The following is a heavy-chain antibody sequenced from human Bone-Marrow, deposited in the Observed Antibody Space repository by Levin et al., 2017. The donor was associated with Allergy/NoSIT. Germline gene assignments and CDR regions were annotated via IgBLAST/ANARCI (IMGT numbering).Heavy chain of an antibody. CDR2: ISSSSSYI. CDR1: GFTFSSYS. V-gene: IGHV3-21*01. J-gene: IGHJ3*02. D-gene: IGHD3-16*02. CDR3: ARDLRRSPIWGSYLLGAFDI. Sequence: LSLTCAASGFTFSSYSMNWVRQAPGKGLEWVSSISSSSSYIYYADSVKGRFTISRDNAKNSLYLQMNSLRAEDTAVYYCARDLRRSPIWGSYLLGAFDIWGQGTMVTVSS.